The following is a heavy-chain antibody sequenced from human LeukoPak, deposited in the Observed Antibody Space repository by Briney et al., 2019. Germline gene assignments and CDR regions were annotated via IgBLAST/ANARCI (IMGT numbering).Heavy chain of an antibody. CDR3: AKDLIVGVVPAGYFDP. CDR1: GFTFSSYA. V-gene: IGHV3-30-3*01. J-gene: IGHJ4*02. Sequence: GGSLRLSCAASGFTFSSYAMHWVRQAPGKGLEWVAVISYDGSNKYYADSVKGRFTISRDNSKNTLYLQMNSLRAEDTAVYYCAKDLIVGVVPAGYFDPWGQGTLVTVSS. CDR2: ISYDGSNK. D-gene: IGHD2-2*01.